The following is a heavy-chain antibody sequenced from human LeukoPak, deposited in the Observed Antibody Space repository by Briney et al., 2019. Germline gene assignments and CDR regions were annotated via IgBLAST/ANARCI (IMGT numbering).Heavy chain of an antibody. CDR1: GGSISSGNYY. CDR2: IYISGRT. CDR3: ARAYDRSGYQAMGFDY. V-gene: IGHV4-61*02. D-gene: IGHD3-22*01. Sequence: PSETLSLTCTVSGGSISSGNYYWSWIRQPAGKGLEWIGRIYISGRTNYNPSLKSRVTISVDTSENQFSLKLSSVAAADTAVYYCARAYDRSGYQAMGFDYWGQGTLVTVSS. J-gene: IGHJ4*02.